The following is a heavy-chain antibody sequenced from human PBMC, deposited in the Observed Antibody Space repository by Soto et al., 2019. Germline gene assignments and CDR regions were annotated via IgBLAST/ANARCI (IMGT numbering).Heavy chain of an antibody. Sequence: GGSLRLSCAASGFSFSDHYMDWVRQAPGKGLEWVGRTRDKATNFLTEYAASVQGRFSISRDDSKSSLYLQMNSLKIEDTAVYFCTRVSPDCSRGSCYPLNWGQGTLVTVSS. CDR3: TRVSPDCSRGSCYPLN. V-gene: IGHV3-72*01. CDR2: TRDKATNFLT. J-gene: IGHJ4*02. CDR1: GFSFSDHY. D-gene: IGHD2-15*01.